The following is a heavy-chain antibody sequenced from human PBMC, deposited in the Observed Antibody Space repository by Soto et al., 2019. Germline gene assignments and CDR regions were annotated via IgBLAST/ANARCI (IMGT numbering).Heavy chain of an antibody. D-gene: IGHD3-10*01. CDR2: ISYDGSNK. Sequence: VVSMRLSCAAAEVKFRSYAGHWVRQDPGKGLEWVAVISYDGSNKYYADSVKGRFTISRDNSKNTLYLQMNSLRAEDTAVYYCARDMGREGSGYYYYYGMDVWGQGTTVTVSS. CDR1: EVKFRSYA. CDR3: ARDMGREGSGYYYYYGMDV. V-gene: IGHV3-30-3*01. J-gene: IGHJ6*02.